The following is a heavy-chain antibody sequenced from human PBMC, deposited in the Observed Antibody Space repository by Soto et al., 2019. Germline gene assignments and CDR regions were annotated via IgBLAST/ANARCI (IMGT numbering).Heavy chain of an antibody. CDR3: ARDCPTPPATPNNWFDP. D-gene: IGHD2-2*02. CDR1: GYTFTSYA. V-gene: IGHV1-18*01. J-gene: IGHJ5*02. CDR2: ISGYSGKT. Sequence: ASVKVSCKASGYTFTSYAISWVRQAPGQGLEWMGRISGYSGKTNYAQKFQGRVTMTTDTFTSTAYIELRGLTSDDTAVYYCARDCPTPPATPNNWFDPWGQGTLVTVSS.